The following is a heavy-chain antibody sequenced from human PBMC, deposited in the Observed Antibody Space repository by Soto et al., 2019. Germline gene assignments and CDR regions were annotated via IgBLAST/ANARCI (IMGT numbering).Heavy chain of an antibody. D-gene: IGHD3-10*01. CDR2: ISSDNVDA. CDR1: GYPFSNFD. CDR3: AFGSGRLEF. V-gene: IGHV1-18*01. Sequence: ASVKVSCKASGYPFSNFDVSWVRQAPGQGLEWMGWISSDNVDADPAQNFQGRLTMTIDRSTSTAYMDLKSLRSDDTAVYFCAFGSGRLEFWGPGTQVTVSS. J-gene: IGHJ4*02.